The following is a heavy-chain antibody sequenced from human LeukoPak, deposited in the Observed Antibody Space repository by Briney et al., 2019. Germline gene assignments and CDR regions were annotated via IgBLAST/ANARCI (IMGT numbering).Heavy chain of an antibody. D-gene: IGHD3-10*01. CDR3: SKDRTTSGGAEGY. CDR2: ISGSGGGT. J-gene: IGHJ4*02. CDR1: GFTSSSYA. V-gene: IGHV3-23*01. Sequence: GGSLRLSCAASGFTSSSYAMSWVRQAPGKGLEWVSGISGSGGGTYYADSVKGRFTISRDNSKNTLYLQMNSLRAEDTAIYYCSKDRTTSGGAEGYWGQGTLVTVSA.